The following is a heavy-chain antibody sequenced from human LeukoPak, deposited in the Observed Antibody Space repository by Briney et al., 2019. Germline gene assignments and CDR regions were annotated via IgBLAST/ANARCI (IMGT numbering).Heavy chain of an antibody. V-gene: IGHV1-2*02. D-gene: IGHD5-18*01. CDR1: GYTFTVYY. CDR3: GRDKGYSYGHGRYYYYYYMDV. CDR2: INPNSGGT. Sequence: ASVTVSFKASGYTFTVYYMHWVRQAPGQGREWMGWINPNSGGTNYAQKLQGRVTMTRDTSISTAYMELSRLRADETAVCYCGRDKGYSYGHGRYYYYYYMDVWGKGTTVTISS. J-gene: IGHJ6*03.